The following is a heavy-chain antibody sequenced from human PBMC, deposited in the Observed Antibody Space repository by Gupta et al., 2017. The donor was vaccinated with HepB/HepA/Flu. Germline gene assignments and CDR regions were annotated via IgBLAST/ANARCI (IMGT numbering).Heavy chain of an antibody. J-gene: IGHJ3*02. CDR3: ARERWSGSYYTDTFDM. Sequence: QVHLVESGGDVVQPGRSLRLSCAASGFTFSTYAFPWVRQAPGKGREWVSSISYDGYNEYYAVPVKGRFTISRDNSKNTVYLQMNSLRPEDTAVYYCARERWSGSYYTDTFDMWGQGTMVTVS. CDR1: GFTFSTYA. V-gene: IGHV3-30-3*01. CDR2: ISYDGYNE. D-gene: IGHD3-10*01.